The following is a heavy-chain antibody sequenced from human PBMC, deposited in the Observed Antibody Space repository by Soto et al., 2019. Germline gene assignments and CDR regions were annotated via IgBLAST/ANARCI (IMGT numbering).Heavy chain of an antibody. Sequence: GPHRLRYTASGFTFSSYAMSWVRQAPGKGLEWVSAISGSGGSTYYADSVKGRFTISRDNSKNTLYLQMNSLRAEDTAVYYCAKDPVSVVTATFDYWGQGTLVTVSS. J-gene: IGHJ4*02. CDR2: ISGSGGST. D-gene: IGHD2-21*02. V-gene: IGHV3-23*01. CDR3: AKDPVSVVTATFDY. CDR1: GFTFSSYA.